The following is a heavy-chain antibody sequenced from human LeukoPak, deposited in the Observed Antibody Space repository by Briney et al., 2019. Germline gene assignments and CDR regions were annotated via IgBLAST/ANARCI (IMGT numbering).Heavy chain of an antibody. D-gene: IGHD3-3*01. V-gene: IGHV4-34*01. CDR1: GFTFSSYW. Sequence: GSLRLSCAASGFTFSSYWMHWVRQAPGKGLEWIGEINHSGSTNYNPSLKSRVTISVDTSKNQFSLKLSSVTAADTAVYYCARARYDFWSGYYVWFDPWGQGTLVTVSS. J-gene: IGHJ5*02. CDR2: INHSGST. CDR3: ARARYDFWSGYYVWFDP.